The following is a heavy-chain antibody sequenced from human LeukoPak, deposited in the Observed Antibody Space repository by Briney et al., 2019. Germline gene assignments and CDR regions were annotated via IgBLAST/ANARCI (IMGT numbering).Heavy chain of an antibody. V-gene: IGHV4-31*03. Sequence: SETLSLTCTVSGGSLSSGGYYWSWIRQHPGTGLEWLGYIYYSGSTYYNPSLKSRVTISVDTSKNQFSLKLSSVTAADTAVYYCARAVPPSYYYDSQTFDPWGQGTLVTVSS. CDR3: ARAVPPSYYYDSQTFDP. CDR1: GGSLSSGGYY. J-gene: IGHJ5*02. CDR2: IYYSGST. D-gene: IGHD3-22*01.